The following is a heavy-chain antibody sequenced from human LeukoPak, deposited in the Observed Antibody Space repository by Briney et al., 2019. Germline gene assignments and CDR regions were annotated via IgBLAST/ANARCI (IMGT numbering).Heavy chain of an antibody. CDR1: GFSFRDFW. V-gene: IGHV3-7*01. CDR3: ARFGYSGWNLEY. J-gene: IGHJ4*02. Sequence: VGSLRLSCAASGFSFRDFWMTWVRQAPGKGLEWVANINQGGSVKYYVDSVKGRFIISRDDAKSSLYVQMNSLRDEDTAVYYCARFGYSGWNLEYWGQGTLVTVSS. CDR2: INQGGSVK. D-gene: IGHD5-12*01.